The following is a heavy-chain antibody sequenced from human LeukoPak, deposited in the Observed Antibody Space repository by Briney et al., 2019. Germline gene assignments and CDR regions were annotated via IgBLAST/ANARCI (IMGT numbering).Heavy chain of an antibody. CDR3: ARVGSGYDLDLWFDP. Sequence: GGSLRLSCAASGFTFSSYSMNWVRQAPGKGLEWVSSISSSSSYIYYADSVKGRFTISRDNAKNPLYLQMNSLRAEDTAVYYCARVGSGYDLDLWFDPWGQGTLVTVSP. J-gene: IGHJ5*02. CDR2: ISSSSSYI. D-gene: IGHD5-12*01. V-gene: IGHV3-21*01. CDR1: GFTFSSYS.